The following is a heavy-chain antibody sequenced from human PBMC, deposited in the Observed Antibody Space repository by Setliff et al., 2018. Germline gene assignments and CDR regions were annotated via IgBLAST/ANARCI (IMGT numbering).Heavy chain of an antibody. V-gene: IGHV5-51*01. D-gene: IGHD6-19*01. J-gene: IGHJ3*02. Sequence: LGESLKISCEGSGYSFSIQWIARVRQMPGKGLEWMGIISPGDSDTRYSPSFQGQVTISVDKSINTAYLQWSSLKASDTAMYYCARKLWSSGWIDAFDIWGQGTMVTVSS. CDR1: GYSFSIQW. CDR2: ISPGDSDT. CDR3: ARKLWSSGWIDAFDI.